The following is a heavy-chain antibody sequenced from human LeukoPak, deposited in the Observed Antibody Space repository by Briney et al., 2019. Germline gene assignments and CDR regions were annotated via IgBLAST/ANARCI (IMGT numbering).Heavy chain of an antibody. Sequence: SETLSLTCPVSGGSISSSSYYWGWIRQPPGKGLEWIGSIFYSGSTYYNPSLKSRVTISVDTSKNQFSLKLTSVTAADTAVYYCAREPRYCGGGNCYRGGYMDVWGKGTTVTVSS. V-gene: IGHV4-39*07. CDR2: IFYSGST. CDR3: AREPRYCGGGNCYRGGYMDV. J-gene: IGHJ6*03. D-gene: IGHD2-15*01. CDR1: GGSISSSSYY.